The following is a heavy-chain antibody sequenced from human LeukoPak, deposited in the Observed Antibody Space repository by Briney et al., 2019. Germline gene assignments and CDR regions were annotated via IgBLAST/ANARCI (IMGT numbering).Heavy chain of an antibody. J-gene: IGHJ6*02. V-gene: IGHV3-74*01. CDR2: INSDGSST. Sequence: GGSLRLSCAASGFTFSSYWMHWVRQAPGKGLVWVSRINSDGSSTSYADSVKGRFTISRDNAKNTLYLQMNSLRAEDTAVYYCAREYSSSYYGMDVWGQGTTATVSS. CDR1: GFTFSSYW. CDR3: AREYSSSYYGMDV. D-gene: IGHD6-13*01.